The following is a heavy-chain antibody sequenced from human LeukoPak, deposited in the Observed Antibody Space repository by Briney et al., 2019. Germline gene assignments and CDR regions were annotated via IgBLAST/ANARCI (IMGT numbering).Heavy chain of an antibody. CDR2: IYPGDSDT. V-gene: IGHV5-51*01. J-gene: IGHJ4*02. Sequence: GESLKISCRGSGYSFTTYWIGWVRQMPGKGLEWMGIIYPGDSDTRYSPSFQGQVTISADKSISTVYLQWSSLKASDTAMYYCARQSRDGSKTRGYYFDYWGQGTLVTVSS. D-gene: IGHD3-10*01. CDR3: ARQSRDGSKTRGYYFDY. CDR1: GYSFTTYW.